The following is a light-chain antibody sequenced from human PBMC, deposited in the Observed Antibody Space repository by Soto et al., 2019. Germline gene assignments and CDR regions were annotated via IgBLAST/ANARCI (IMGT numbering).Light chain of an antibody. CDR1: RSFASSY. CDR3: QHYDSSPPYT. J-gene: IGKJ2*01. CDR2: AAS. Sequence: EIVLTQSTVTLSLSPGERATLSCRASRSFASSYLGWYQQKPGQAPRLLIYAASTRATDIPDRFSGSGSATDFTLTISRREPEDSAVYYCQHYDSSPPYTFGQGTKLEIK. V-gene: IGKV3-20*01.